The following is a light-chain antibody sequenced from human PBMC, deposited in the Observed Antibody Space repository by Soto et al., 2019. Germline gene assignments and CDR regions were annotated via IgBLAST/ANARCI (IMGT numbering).Light chain of an antibody. CDR2: AAS. J-gene: IGKJ2*01. V-gene: IGKV1-39*01. CDR3: QQSFSFPVT. CDR1: KTITRY. Sequence: DIQMTQSPSSLSASVGDRVTITCRANKTITRYLNWYQQKPGTAPKLLIYAASSLQEGVPSRFRGSGSGTDFTRTISNLQPEDFAAYSCQQSFSFPVTFGQGTKLEIK.